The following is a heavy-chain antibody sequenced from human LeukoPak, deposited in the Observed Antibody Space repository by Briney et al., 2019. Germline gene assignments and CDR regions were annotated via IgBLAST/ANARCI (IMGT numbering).Heavy chain of an antibody. Sequence: SETLFLTCAVYGGSFSGYYWSWIRQPPGKGLEWIGEINHSGGTNYNPSLKSRVSISVDTSKNQFSLKLSSVTAADTAVYYCARRGLWSGYYCFDYWGPGTLVTVSS. CDR2: INHSGGT. CDR1: GGSFSGYY. D-gene: IGHD3-3*01. V-gene: IGHV4-34*01. J-gene: IGHJ4*02. CDR3: ARRGLWSGYYCFDY.